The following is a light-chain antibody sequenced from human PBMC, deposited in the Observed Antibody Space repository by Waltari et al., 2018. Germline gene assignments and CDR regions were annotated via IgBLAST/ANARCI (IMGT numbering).Light chain of an antibody. CDR1: ENVYNY. CDR2: DVS. J-gene: IGKJ2*01. Sequence: EIVLTQSPATLSLSPGEGATLSCRASENVYNYLAWYQQRPGQAPRLLIYDVSNGATGIPARFSSSGSGTDFTLSISSLEPEAFAVYYCHQRGVWPPTFGQGTKLQVK. CDR3: HQRGVWPPT. V-gene: IGKV3-11*01.